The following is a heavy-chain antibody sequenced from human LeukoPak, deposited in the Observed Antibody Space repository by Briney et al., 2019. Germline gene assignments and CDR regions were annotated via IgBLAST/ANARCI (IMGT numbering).Heavy chain of an antibody. Sequence: GGSLRLSCAASGFTFSSYSMNWVRQAPGKGPEWVSSISSSSSYIYYADSVKGRFTISRDNAKNSLYLQMNSLRAEDTAVYYCARDYGSGSYPPYFDYWGQGTLVTVSS. CDR3: ARDYGSGSYPPYFDY. CDR1: GFTFSSYS. V-gene: IGHV3-21*01. D-gene: IGHD3-10*01. CDR2: ISSSSSYI. J-gene: IGHJ4*02.